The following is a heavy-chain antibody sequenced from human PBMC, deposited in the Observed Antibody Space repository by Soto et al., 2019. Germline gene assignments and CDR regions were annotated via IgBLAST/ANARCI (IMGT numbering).Heavy chain of an antibody. Sequence: QVQLVQSGAEVKKPGSSVKVSCKASGGTFSSYAISWVRQAPGQGLEWMGGIIPILGTANYAQKFQGRVTIAADETTSTAYMELSSVRSEDTAVYYGAREYGGYVDYWGQGTLVTVSS. V-gene: IGHV1-69*12. J-gene: IGHJ4*02. CDR1: GGTFSSYA. CDR2: IIPILGTA. CDR3: AREYGGYVDY. D-gene: IGHD2-15*01.